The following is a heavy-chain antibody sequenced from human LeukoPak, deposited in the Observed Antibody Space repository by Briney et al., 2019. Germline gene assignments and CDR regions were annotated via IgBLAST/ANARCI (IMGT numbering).Heavy chain of an antibody. D-gene: IGHD2-15*01. CDR3: ARGYCSGGSCYYYYYGMDV. V-gene: IGHV3-13*01. CDR2: IGTAGDT. Sequence: HAGGSLRLSCAASGFTFSSCDMHWVRHVTGKGLEWVSAIGTAGDTYYPGSVKGRFTISRENAKNSLYLQMNSLRAGDTAVYYCARGYCSGGSCYYYYYGMDVWGQGTTVTVSS. CDR1: GFTFSSCD. J-gene: IGHJ6*02.